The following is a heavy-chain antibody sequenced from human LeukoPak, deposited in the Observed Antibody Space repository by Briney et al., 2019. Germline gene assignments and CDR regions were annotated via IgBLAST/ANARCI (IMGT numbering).Heavy chain of an antibody. D-gene: IGHD5-12*01. CDR1: GFTFSSYA. Sequence: PGGSLRLSCAASGFTFSSYAMSWVRQAPGKGLEWVSSISSGGGSTYHADSVKGRFTISRDNAKNSLYLQMNSLRAEDTAVYYCARDSGYVIYYFDYWGQGTLVTVSS. V-gene: IGHV3-23*01. CDR2: ISSGGGST. J-gene: IGHJ4*02. CDR3: ARDSGYVIYYFDY.